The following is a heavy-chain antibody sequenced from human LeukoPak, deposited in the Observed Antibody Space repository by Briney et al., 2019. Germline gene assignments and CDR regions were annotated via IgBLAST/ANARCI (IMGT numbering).Heavy chain of an antibody. CDR3: AKVRPTYYYDSSGYPSRYSYFDY. J-gene: IGHJ4*02. CDR1: GFTFSSYT. D-gene: IGHD3-22*01. V-gene: IGHV3-23*01. Sequence: GGSLRLSCAASGFTFSSYTMSGGRRAPGKGLEWGSTISGSGGSTYYADSVRGRFTIHRDNPKNTLYLQMNSLRAEDTAVSYCAKVRPTYYYDSSGYPSRYSYFDYWGQGTLVTVSS. CDR2: ISGSGGST.